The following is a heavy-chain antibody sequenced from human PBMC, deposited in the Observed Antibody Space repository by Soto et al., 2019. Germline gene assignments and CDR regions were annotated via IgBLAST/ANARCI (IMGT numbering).Heavy chain of an antibody. CDR1: GYSFTSYW. CDR2: IDPSDSYT. V-gene: IGHV5-10-1*01. D-gene: IGHD6-19*01. CDR3: ARGGRAVAGNGNFEY. J-gene: IGHJ4*02. Sequence: GESLKISCKGSGYSFTSYWISWVRQMPGKGLEWMGRIDPSDSYTNYSPSFQGHVTISADKSISTAYLQWSSLKASDTAMYYCARGGRAVAGNGNFEYWGQGTRVTVSS.